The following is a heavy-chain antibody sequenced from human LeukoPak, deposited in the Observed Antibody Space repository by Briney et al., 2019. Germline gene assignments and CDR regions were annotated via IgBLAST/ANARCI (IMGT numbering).Heavy chain of an antibody. D-gene: IGHD5-24*01. J-gene: IGHJ4*02. CDR3: ARGSGDGYNPFDY. CDR1: GGSFSGYY. Sequence: PSETLSLTCAVYGGSFSGYYWSWIRQPPGKGLEWIGEINHSGSTNYNPSLKSRVTISVDTSKNQFSLKLSSVTAADTAVYYCARGSGDGYNPFDYWGQGTLVTVSS. CDR2: INHSGST. V-gene: IGHV4-34*01.